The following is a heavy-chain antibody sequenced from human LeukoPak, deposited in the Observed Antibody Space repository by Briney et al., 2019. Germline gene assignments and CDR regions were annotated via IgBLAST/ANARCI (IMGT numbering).Heavy chain of an antibody. J-gene: IGHJ3*02. D-gene: IGHD3-3*01. CDR3: ARDLPRPYYDFWSGYYADAFDI. Sequence: GGSLRLSCAASGFTFSDYAMAWVRQAPGKGLEWVAVISYDGSNKYYADSVKGRFTISRDNSKNTLYLQMNSLRAEDTAVYYCARDLPRPYYDFWSGYYADAFDIWGQGTMVTVSS. CDR2: ISYDGSNK. V-gene: IGHV3-30-3*01. CDR1: GFTFSDYA.